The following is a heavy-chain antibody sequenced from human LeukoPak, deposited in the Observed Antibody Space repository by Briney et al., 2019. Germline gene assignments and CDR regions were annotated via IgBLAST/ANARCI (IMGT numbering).Heavy chain of an antibody. CDR1: GFTFSSYS. CDR2: ISSSSSYI. D-gene: IGHD2-21*02. CDR3: ARFVVVTAIYMDV. Sequence: GGSLRLSCAASGFTFSSYSMNWVRQAPGKGLEWVSSISSSSSYIYYADSAKGRFTISRDNAKNSLYLQMNSLRAEDTAVYYCARFVVVTAIYMDVWGKGTTVTVSS. J-gene: IGHJ6*03. V-gene: IGHV3-21*01.